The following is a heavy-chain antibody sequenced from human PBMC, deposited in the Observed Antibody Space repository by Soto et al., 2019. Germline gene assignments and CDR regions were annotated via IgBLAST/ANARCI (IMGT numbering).Heavy chain of an antibody. J-gene: IGHJ5*02. D-gene: IGHD3-10*01. V-gene: IGHV4-61*08. CDR3: ARHGDSGSYLGWFDP. Sequence: QVQLQESGPGLVKTSETLSLTCTVSGGSVSSGGYYWSWIRQPPGKGLEWIGFMHYIGSTNYNPPRKSRVTISVDTSKHQFSLNLTSVTAADTAVYYCARHGDSGSYLGWFDPWGQGTLVTVSS. CDR1: GGSVSSGGYY. CDR2: MHYIGST.